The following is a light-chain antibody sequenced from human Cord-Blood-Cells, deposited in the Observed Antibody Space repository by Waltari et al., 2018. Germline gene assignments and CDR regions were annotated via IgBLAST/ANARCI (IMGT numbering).Light chain of an antibody. CDR2: KDR. J-gene: IGLJ3*02. CDR3: QSADSSGTYPV. V-gene: IGLV3-25*02. CDR1: ALPKQY. Sequence: SYELTQPPSVSVSPGQTARITCSGDALPKQYAYWYQQKPGQAPVLVIYKDREMPSGIPVRFSGSSSGTTVTLTISGVQAEDEADYYCQSADSSGTYPVFGGGTKLTVL.